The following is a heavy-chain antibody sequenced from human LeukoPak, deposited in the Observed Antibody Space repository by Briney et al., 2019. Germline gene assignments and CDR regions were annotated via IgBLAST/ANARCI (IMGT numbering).Heavy chain of an antibody. Sequence: ASVKVSCKTPHYTFTPDGISRVRQAPGQGLEWVGWISASNGYTNYAQKLQGRVTLTTDTSTRTVYMDLRSLRSDDTAVYYYATVTGYGCVSFSSLRTDRSYYYYMDVWGNGTTVTVSS. CDR3: ATVTGYGCVSFSSLRTDRSYYYYMDV. J-gene: IGHJ6*03. CDR2: ISASNGYT. CDR1: HYTFTPDG. V-gene: IGHV1-18*01. D-gene: IGHD5-12*01.